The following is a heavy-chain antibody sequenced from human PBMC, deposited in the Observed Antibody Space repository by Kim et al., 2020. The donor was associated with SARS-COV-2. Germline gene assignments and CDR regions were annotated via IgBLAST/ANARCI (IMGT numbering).Heavy chain of an antibody. CDR3: ARDRGTSGMPGWFDP. J-gene: IGHJ5*02. V-gene: IGHV6-1*01. CDR2: TYYRSKWYY. CDR1: GDSVSSNSAA. D-gene: IGHD1-1*01. Sequence: SQTLSLTCAISGDSVSSNSAAWNWLRQSPSRGLEWLARTYYRSKWYYAYAVSVKSRITITPDTSKNQFSLQLNSVTPEDTAVYYCARDRGTSGMPGWFDPWCQGTLVTVSS.